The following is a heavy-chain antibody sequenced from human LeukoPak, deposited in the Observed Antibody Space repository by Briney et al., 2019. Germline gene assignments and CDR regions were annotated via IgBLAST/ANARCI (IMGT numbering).Heavy chain of an antibody. CDR1: GYTFTSYY. V-gene: IGHV1-46*01. Sequence: EASVKVSCKASGYTFTSYYMHWVRQAPGQGLEWMGIINPSGGSTSYAQKFQGRVTMTTDTSTSTAYMELRSLRSDDTAVYYCARGGWDSSGSDAFDIWGQGTMVTVSS. J-gene: IGHJ3*02. D-gene: IGHD3-22*01. CDR3: ARGGWDSSGSDAFDI. CDR2: INPSGGST.